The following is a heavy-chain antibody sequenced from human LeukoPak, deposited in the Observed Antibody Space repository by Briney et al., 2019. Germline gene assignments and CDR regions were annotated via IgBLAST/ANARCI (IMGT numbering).Heavy chain of an antibody. J-gene: IGHJ4*02. CDR3: ARASGYYYFWSPPTY. V-gene: IGHV4-39*07. CDR1: GGSISSGSYY. CDR2: INHSGST. Sequence: SETLSLTCSVSGGSISSGSYYWSWIRQPRGKGLEWIGEINHSGSTNYNPSLKSRVTISVDTSKNQFSLKLSSVTAADTAVYYCARASGYYYFWSPPTYWGQGTLVTVSS. D-gene: IGHD3-22*01.